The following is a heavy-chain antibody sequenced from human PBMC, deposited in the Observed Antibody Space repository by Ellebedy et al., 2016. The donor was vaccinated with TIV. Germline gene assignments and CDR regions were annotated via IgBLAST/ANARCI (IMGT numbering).Heavy chain of an antibody. Sequence: GESLKISXVASGFAFRTYSMNWVRQAPGKGPECIAHISVGGPIHYADSVKGRFTISRDNAKNTLFLQMDSLRVDDTAVYYCARDLSGRFDPWGQGTLVTVSS. CDR1: GFAFRTYS. D-gene: IGHD3-10*01. CDR3: ARDLSGRFDP. J-gene: IGHJ5*02. CDR2: ISVGGPI. V-gene: IGHV3-48*01.